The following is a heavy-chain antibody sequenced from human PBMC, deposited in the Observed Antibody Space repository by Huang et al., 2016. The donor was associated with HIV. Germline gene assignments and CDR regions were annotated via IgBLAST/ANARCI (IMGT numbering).Heavy chain of an antibody. CDR3: ARDTTTVAGLDF. J-gene: IGHJ4*02. CDR2: ISFYGRNK. D-gene: IGHD6-19*01. Sequence: QVQLVESGGGVVQPGRSLRLSCVVSGFTFRDHPMHWVRQAPCKGVEWVAVISFYGRNKFYADFVRGRFTISRDNSKNILYLQLNSLTPADTSIYYCARDTTTVAGLDFWGQGALVTVSS. V-gene: IGHV3-30*14. CDR1: GFTFRDHP.